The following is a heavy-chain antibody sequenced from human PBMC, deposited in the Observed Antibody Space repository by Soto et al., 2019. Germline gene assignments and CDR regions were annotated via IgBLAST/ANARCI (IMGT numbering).Heavy chain of an antibody. Sequence: GGSLRLSCAASGFTFSSYWMHWVRQAPGKGLVWVSRINSDGSSTSYADSVKGRFTISRDNAKNTLYLQMNSLRAEDTAVYYCARGPGYQLLLHYYYGMDVWGQGTTVTVSS. CDR1: GFTFSSYW. J-gene: IGHJ6*02. V-gene: IGHV3-74*01. CDR2: INSDGSST. CDR3: ARGPGYQLLLHYYYGMDV. D-gene: IGHD2-2*01.